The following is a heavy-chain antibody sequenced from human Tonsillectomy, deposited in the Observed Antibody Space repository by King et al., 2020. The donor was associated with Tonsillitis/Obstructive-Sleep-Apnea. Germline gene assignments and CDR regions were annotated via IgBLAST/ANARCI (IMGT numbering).Heavy chain of an antibody. J-gene: IGHJ4*02. CDR3: TLRSSI. Sequence: VQLVESGGGLGKPGESLRLSCGVSGFTFSNAWMSWVRQAPGKGLEWGGRIITNADGGKIDYGAPLKGRFTSSRDDSENTVYLQMNSLKTEDTAVYYCTLRSSIRGQGTLVTVSS. V-gene: IGHV3-15*05. D-gene: IGHD5/OR15-5a*01. CDR1: GFTFSNAW. CDR2: IITNADGGKI.